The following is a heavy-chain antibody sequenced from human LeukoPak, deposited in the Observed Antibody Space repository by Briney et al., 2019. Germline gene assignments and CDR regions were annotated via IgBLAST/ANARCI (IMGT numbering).Heavy chain of an antibody. V-gene: IGHV4-59*12. Sequence: PSETLSLTCTVSGVSISSYYWSWIRQPPGKGLEWIGYIYYSGSTNYNPSLKSRVTISVDTSKNQFSLKLSSVTAADTAVYYCARGRDYGDYVRHFDYWGQGTLVTVSS. CDR3: ARGRDYGDYVRHFDY. D-gene: IGHD4-17*01. J-gene: IGHJ4*02. CDR1: GVSISSYY. CDR2: IYYSGST.